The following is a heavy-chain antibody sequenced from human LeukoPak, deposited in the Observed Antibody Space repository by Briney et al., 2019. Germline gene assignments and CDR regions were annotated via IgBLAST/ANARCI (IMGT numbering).Heavy chain of an antibody. J-gene: IGHJ6*02. CDR3: ARACCGGDWSSYYYGMDV. V-gene: IGHV3-30*01. D-gene: IGHD2-21*02. Sequence: GRSLRLSCAASGFPFNTYAMHWVRQAPGKGLEWVALISRDGDNEYYADSVKGRFTISRDNSKNTLSLQVNTLRVEDTAVYYCARACCGGDWSSYYYGMDVWGQGTTVTVSS. CDR1: GFPFNTYA. CDR2: ISRDGDNE.